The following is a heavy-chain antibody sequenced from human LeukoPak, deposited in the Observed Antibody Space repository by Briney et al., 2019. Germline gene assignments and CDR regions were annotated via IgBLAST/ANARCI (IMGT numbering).Heavy chain of an antibody. V-gene: IGHV2-5*02. CDR2: IYWDDDK. CDR1: GFSRSTSGVG. D-gene: IGHD6-13*01. J-gene: IGHJ4*02. Sequence: SGPTLVHPTQPLTLTCTFSGFSRSTSGVGVGWIRQPPGKALEWLALIYWDDDKRYSPSLKSRLTITKHTSKNQVVLTMTNMDPVDTATYYCAHSRIAAAGTVGYFDYWGQGTLVTVSS. CDR3: AHSRIAAAGTVGYFDY.